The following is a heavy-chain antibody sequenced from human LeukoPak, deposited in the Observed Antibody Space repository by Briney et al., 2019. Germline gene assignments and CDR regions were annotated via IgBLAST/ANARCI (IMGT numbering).Heavy chain of an antibody. Sequence: GGSLRLSCAASGFTFSSYSMNWVRQAPGKGLEWVSSISSSSSYIYYADSVKGRFTISRDNAKNSLYLQMNSLRAEDTAVYYCAREGDVRYGVGFDYWGQGTLVTVSS. V-gene: IGHV3-21*01. J-gene: IGHJ4*02. CDR2: ISSSSSYI. CDR1: GFTFSSYS. D-gene: IGHD3-3*01. CDR3: AREGDVRYGVGFDY.